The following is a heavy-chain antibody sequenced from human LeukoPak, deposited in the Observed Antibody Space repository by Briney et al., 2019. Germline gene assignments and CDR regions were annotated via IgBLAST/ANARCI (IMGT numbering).Heavy chain of an antibody. CDR2: IIPIFGTA. CDR3: ARPVVAAAHDAFDI. D-gene: IGHD2-15*01. J-gene: IGHJ3*02. CDR1: GGTFSSYA. Sequence: SVKVSCKASGGTFSSYAISWVRQAPGQGLEWMGGIIPIFGTANYAQKFQGRVTITADESTSTAYMKLSSLRSEDTAVYYCARPVVAAAHDAFDIWGQGTMVTVSS. V-gene: IGHV1-69*13.